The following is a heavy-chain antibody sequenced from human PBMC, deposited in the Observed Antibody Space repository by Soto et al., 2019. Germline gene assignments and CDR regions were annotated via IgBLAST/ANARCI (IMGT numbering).Heavy chain of an antibody. CDR2: ISYDGSKK. CDR3: AKDSTVTTSLYFYYYGFDV. J-gene: IGHJ6*02. CDR1: GFTFSRYV. Sequence: QVLLVESGGGVVQPGRSLRLSCAASGFTFSRYVLYWVRQAPGKGLDWVAGISYDGSKKHYADSVKGRFTISRDNSNSTLYLQMDSLRGEDTAVYYCAKDSTVTTSLYFYYYGFDVWGQGTTVTVSS. V-gene: IGHV3-30-3*01. D-gene: IGHD4-17*01.